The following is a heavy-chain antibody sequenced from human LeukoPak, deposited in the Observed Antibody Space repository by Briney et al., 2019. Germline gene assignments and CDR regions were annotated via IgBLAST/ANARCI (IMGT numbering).Heavy chain of an antibody. CDR3: ARVRNYYMDV. J-gene: IGHJ6*03. V-gene: IGHV1-8*02. CDR2: MNPNSGNT. Sequence: ASVKVSCKASGGTFSSYAISWVRQATGQGLEWMGWMNPNSGNTGYAQKFQGRVTMTRNTSISTAYMELSSLRSEDTAVYYCARVRNYYMDVWGKGTTVTISS. CDR1: GGTFSSYA.